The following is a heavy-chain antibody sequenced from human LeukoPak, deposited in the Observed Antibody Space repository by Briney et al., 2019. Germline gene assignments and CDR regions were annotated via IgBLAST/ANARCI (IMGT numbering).Heavy chain of an antibody. V-gene: IGHV3-11*04. CDR3: AKEGASGSSSWYRRYFDY. CDR1: GFSISDSY. J-gene: IGHJ4*02. Sequence: GSLRLSFVVSGFSISDSYMTWIRQTPGKGLEWLAYISGSGSDIYFADSVKGRFTISRDNAKNSLYLQMNSLRAEDTAVYYCAKEGASGSSSWYRRYFDYWGQGTLVTVSS. CDR2: ISGSGSDI. D-gene: IGHD6-13*01.